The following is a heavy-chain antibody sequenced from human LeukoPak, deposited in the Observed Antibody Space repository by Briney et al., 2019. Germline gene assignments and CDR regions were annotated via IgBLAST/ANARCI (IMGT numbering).Heavy chain of an antibody. CDR2: IIPIFGTA. CDR3: ARDSITIFGMVTPRRFYFDY. CDR1: GGTFSSYA. D-gene: IGHD3-3*01. V-gene: IGHV1-69*13. J-gene: IGHJ4*02. Sequence: SVKVSCKASGGTFSSYAISWVRQAPGQGREWMGGIIPIFGTANYAQKFQGRVTITADESTSTAYMELSSLRSEDTAVYYCARDSITIFGMVTPRRFYFDYWGQGTLVTVSS.